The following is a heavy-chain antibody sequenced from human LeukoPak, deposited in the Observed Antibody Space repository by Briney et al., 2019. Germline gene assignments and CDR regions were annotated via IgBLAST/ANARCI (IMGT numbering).Heavy chain of an antibody. CDR2: INPNSGGT. D-gene: IGHD5-18*01. CDR3: ARGLRGYSYAPGNWFDP. Sequence: GASVKVSCKASGYTFTGYYMHWVRQAPGQGVEWMGWINPNSGGTNYAQKFQGRVTMTRDTSISTAYMELSRLRSDDTAVYYCARGLRGYSYAPGNWFDPWGQGTLVTVSS. J-gene: IGHJ5*02. V-gene: IGHV1-2*02. CDR1: GYTFTGYY.